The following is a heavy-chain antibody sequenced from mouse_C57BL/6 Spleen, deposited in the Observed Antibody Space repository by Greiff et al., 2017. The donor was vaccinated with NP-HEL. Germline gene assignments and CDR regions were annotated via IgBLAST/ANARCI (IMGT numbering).Heavy chain of an antibody. D-gene: IGHD1-1*01. Sequence: EVKLMESEGGLVQPGSSMKLSCTASGFTFSDYYMAWVRQVPEKGLEWVANINYDGSSTYYLDSLKSRFIISRDNAKNILYLQMSSLKSEDTATYYCARDGILRYWYFDVWGTGTTVTVSS. V-gene: IGHV5-16*01. CDR1: GFTFSDYY. CDR2: INYDGSST. J-gene: IGHJ1*03. CDR3: ARDGILRYWYFDV.